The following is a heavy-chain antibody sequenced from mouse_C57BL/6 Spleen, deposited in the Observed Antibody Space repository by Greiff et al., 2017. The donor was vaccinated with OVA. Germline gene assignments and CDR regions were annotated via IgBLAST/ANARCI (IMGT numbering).Heavy chain of an antibody. CDR3: TRRSAQATAWFAY. CDR1: GYTFTDYE. V-gene: IGHV1-15*01. Sequence: QVQLQQSGAELVRPGASVTLSCKASGYTFTDYEMHWVKQTPVHGLEWIGAIDPETGGTAYNQKFKGKAILTADKSSSTAYMELRSLTSEDSAVYDCTRRSAQATAWFAYWGQGTLVTVSA. J-gene: IGHJ3*01. CDR2: IDPETGGT. D-gene: IGHD3-2*02.